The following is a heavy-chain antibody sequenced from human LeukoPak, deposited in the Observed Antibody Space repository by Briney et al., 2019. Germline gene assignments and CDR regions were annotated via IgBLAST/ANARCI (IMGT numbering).Heavy chain of an antibody. J-gene: IGHJ5*02. CDR3: XXXXXXXXSGQPLSQHWLDP. CDR2: IRSTGSST. V-gene: IGHV3-11*04. Sequence: GGSLRLSCTASGFTFRDYYVTWIRQAPGKGLEGVSYIRSTGSSTAYADSVKGRFAISRDNAKNSLYLQMNGLRVEDTAIYYXXXXXXXXXSGQPLSQHWLDPWGQGTLVTVSS. CDR1: GFTFRDYY. D-gene: IGHD3-3*01.